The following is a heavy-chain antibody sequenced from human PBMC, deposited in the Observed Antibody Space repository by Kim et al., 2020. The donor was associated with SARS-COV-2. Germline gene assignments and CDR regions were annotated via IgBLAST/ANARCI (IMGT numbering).Heavy chain of an antibody. V-gene: IGHV3-30*18. CDR1: GFTFSSYG. J-gene: IGHJ4*02. Sequence: GGSLRLSCAASGFTFSSYGMHWVRQAPGKGLEWVAVISYDGSNKYYADSVKGRFTISRDNSKNTLYLQMNSLRAEDTAVYYCAKDNSVLLWFGESSHFDYWGQETLVTVSS. CDR3: AKDNSVLLWFGESSHFDY. D-gene: IGHD3-10*01. CDR2: ISYDGSNK.